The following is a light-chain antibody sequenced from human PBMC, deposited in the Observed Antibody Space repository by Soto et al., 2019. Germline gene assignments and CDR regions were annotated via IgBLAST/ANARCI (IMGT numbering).Light chain of an antibody. CDR3: QQRGGWPLT. V-gene: IGKV3-11*01. CDR2: DAS. CDR1: QGVGRF. Sequence: EIVLTQSPATLSLSPGERAALSCRASQGVGRFLAWYQQKPGQAPRLLIYDASNRATGMPARFSGSGSGTDFTLAINNLEPEDFAVYYCQQRGGWPLTFGGGTKVEIK. J-gene: IGKJ4*01.